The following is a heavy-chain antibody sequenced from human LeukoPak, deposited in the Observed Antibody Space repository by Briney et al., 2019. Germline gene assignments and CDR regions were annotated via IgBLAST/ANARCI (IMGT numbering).Heavy chain of an antibody. CDR2: ISSSSSYI. Sequence: GGSLRLSCAASGFTFTNAWMNWVRQAPGKGLEWVSSISSSSSYIYYADSVKGRFTISRDNAKNSLYLQMNSLRAEDTAVYYCARDFNYYYYYGMDVWGQGTTVTVSS. CDR1: GFTFTNAW. J-gene: IGHJ6*02. V-gene: IGHV3-21*01. CDR3: ARDFNYYYYYGMDV.